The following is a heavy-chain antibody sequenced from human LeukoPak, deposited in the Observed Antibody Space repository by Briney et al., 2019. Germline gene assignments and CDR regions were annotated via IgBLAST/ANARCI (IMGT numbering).Heavy chain of an antibody. CDR2: IYHSGST. D-gene: IGHD3-22*01. J-gene: IGHJ5*02. Sequence: SETLSLTCAVSGGSISSSNWWSWVRQPPGKGLEWIGEIYHSGSTNYNPSLKSRVTISVDKSKNQFSLKLSSVTAVDTAVYYCAREPGFDSSGYLNWFDPWGQGTLVTVSS. CDR3: AREPGFDSSGYLNWFDP. V-gene: IGHV4-4*02. CDR1: GGSISSSNW.